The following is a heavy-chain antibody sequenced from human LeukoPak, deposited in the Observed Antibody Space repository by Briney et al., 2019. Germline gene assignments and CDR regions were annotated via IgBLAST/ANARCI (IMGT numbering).Heavy chain of an antibody. CDR1: GFTFSSYG. CDR2: ISYDGSNK. V-gene: IGHV3-30*18. Sequence: GRSLRLSCAASGFTFSSYGMHWVRQAPGKGLEWVAVISYDGSNKYYADSVKGRFTISRDNSKNTLFLQVNGLRAEDTAVYYCAKHGCSTFNCYSNSWGQGTLVTVSS. D-gene: IGHD2-21*02. J-gene: IGHJ4*02. CDR3: AKHGCSTFNCYSNS.